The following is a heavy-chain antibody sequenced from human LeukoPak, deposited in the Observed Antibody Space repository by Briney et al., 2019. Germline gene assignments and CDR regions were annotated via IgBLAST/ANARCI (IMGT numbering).Heavy chain of an antibody. CDR3: ARDRGENWFDP. D-gene: IGHD2-21*01. CDR2: ISYDGSNK. CDR1: GFTFSSYA. V-gene: IGHV3-30-3*01. J-gene: IGHJ5*02. Sequence: GRSLSLSCAASGFTFSSYAMHWVRQAPGKGLEWVAVISYDGSNKYYADSVKGRFTISRDNSKNTLYLQMNSLRAEDTAVYYCARDRGENWFDPWGQGTLVTVSS.